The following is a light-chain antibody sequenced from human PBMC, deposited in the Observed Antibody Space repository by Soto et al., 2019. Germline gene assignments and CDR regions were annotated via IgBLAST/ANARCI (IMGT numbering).Light chain of an antibody. V-gene: IGLV2-8*01. CDR1: SSDVGGYNY. Sequence: QSVLTQPPSASASPGQSVTISCAGTSSDVGGYNYVSWYQQYPGKVPKLMIYEVSERPSGVPDRFSGSKSGNTAFLTVSGLQAEDEADYYCLSYADTAYVFGTGTKVTVL. CDR3: LSYADTAYV. CDR2: EVS. J-gene: IGLJ1*01.